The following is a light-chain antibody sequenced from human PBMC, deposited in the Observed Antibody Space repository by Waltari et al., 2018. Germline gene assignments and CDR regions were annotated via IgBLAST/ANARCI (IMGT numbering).Light chain of an antibody. CDR1: QSVSSGY. V-gene: IGKV3-20*01. CDR2: GAS. J-gene: IGKJ1*01. CDR3: QQYDSSPWT. Sequence: EIVLTQSPGTLSLSPGERATLSCRASQSVSSGYLAWYQQKPGQAPRLLIYGASSRATDIPDRFSGSGSGTDFTLTISRLEPEDFAVYYCQQYDSSPWTFGQGTKVEIK.